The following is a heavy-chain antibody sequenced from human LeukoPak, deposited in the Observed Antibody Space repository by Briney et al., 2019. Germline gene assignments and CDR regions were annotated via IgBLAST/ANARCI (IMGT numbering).Heavy chain of an antibody. CDR2: ITSSGTGI. D-gene: IGHD3-22*01. CDR3: AKDSGGYYSKVDL. CDR1: GFSFGSYW. V-gene: IGHV3-48*04. Sequence: GGSLRLSCAASGFSFGSYWMSWVRQAPGKGLEWVSYITSSGTGIYYADSVKGRFTISRDNAKNSLYLQMNSLRAVDTAVYYCAKDSGGYYSKVDLWGRGTLVTVSS. J-gene: IGHJ2*01.